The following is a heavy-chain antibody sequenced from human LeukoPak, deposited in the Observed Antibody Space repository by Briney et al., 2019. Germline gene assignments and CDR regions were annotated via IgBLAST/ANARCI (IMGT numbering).Heavy chain of an antibody. Sequence: GGSLRLSCAASGFTFSSHAMHWVRQAPGKGLEYVSGIGNNGDTTYYANSVKGRFTISRDNAKNSLYLQMNSLRAEDTAVYYCAREDSSSSGYYYYYMDVWGKGTTVTVSS. J-gene: IGHJ6*03. CDR3: AREDSSSSGYYYYYMDV. V-gene: IGHV3-64*01. CDR1: GFTFSSHA. D-gene: IGHD6-6*01. CDR2: IGNNGDTT.